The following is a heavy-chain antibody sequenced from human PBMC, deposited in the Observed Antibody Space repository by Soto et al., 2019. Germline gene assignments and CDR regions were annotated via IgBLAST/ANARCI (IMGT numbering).Heavy chain of an antibody. CDR3: ARPPNYYDSRGYYGY. CDR2: ISSSSSYI. V-gene: IGHV3-21*01. J-gene: IGHJ4*02. Sequence: VQLVESGGGLVKPGGSLRLSCAASGFTFSSYSMNWVRQAPGKGLEWVSSISSSSSYIYYADSVKGRFTISRDNAKNSLYLQMNSLRAEDTAVYYCARPPNYYDSRGYYGYWGQGTLVTVSS. D-gene: IGHD3-22*01. CDR1: GFTFSSYS.